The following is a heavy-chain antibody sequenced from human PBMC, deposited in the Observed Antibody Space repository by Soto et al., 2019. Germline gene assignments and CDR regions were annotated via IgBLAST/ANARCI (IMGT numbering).Heavy chain of an antibody. CDR2: ISGSGGST. J-gene: IGHJ4*02. CDR1: GFTFSSYA. V-gene: IGHV3-23*01. D-gene: IGHD6-13*01. CDR3: AKDMYSSSWYSVSVDY. Sequence: PGGSLRLSCAASGFTFSSYAMSWVRQAPGKGLEWVSAISGSGGSTYYADSVKGRFTISRDNSKNTLYLQMNSLRAEDTAVYYCAKDMYSSSWYSVSVDYWGQGTLVTVSS.